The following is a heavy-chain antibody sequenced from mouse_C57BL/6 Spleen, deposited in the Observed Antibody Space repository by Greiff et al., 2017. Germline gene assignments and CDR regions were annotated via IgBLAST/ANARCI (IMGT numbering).Heavy chain of an antibody. J-gene: IGHJ2*01. CDR2: INPSSGYT. D-gene: IGHD3-2*02. Sequence: QVQLKQSGAELAKPGASVKLSCKASGYTFTSYWMHWVKQRPGQGLEWIGYINPSSGYTKYNQKFKDKATLTADKYSSTAYMQLSSLTYEDSAVYYCARDSSGYNGYWGQGTTLTVSS. CDR3: ARDSSGYNGY. V-gene: IGHV1-7*01. CDR1: GYTFTSYW.